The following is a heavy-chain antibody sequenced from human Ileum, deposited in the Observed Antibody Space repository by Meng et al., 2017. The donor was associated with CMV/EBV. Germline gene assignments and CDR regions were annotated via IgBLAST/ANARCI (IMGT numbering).Heavy chain of an antibody. D-gene: IGHD3-22*01. CDR2: IQDDGSKK. Sequence: GGSLRLSCTASGFSLSMYGIHWVRQPPGKGLEWMAFIQDDGSKKSYANSVKGRFTISRDNSKNTLYLQMNSLRAEDTAVYYCAKDVGAMIVVRTYYYYYGMDVWGQGTTVTVSS. CDR3: AKDVGAMIVVRTYYYYYGMDV. J-gene: IGHJ6*02. V-gene: IGHV3-30*02. CDR1: GFSLSMYG.